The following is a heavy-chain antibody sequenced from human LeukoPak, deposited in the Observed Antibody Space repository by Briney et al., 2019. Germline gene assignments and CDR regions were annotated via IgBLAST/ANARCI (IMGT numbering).Heavy chain of an antibody. J-gene: IGHJ4*02. CDR3: AKDKSMVRELDY. V-gene: IGHV3-30*02. D-gene: IGHD3-10*01. CDR1: GFTFSSYG. Sequence: GGSLRLSCAASGFTFSSYGMHWVRQAPGKGLEWLAFIQSDGRNKYYADSVKGRFTISRDNSKNTLFLQMNSLRAEDTAVYYCAKDKSMVRELDYWGQGNLVTVSS. CDR2: IQSDGRNK.